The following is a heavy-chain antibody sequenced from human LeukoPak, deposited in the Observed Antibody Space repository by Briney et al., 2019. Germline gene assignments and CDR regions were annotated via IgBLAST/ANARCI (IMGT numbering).Heavy chain of an antibody. CDR1: GFTFGDHT. V-gene: IGHV3-49*04. Sequence: GRSLTLSCAASGFTFGDHTLNWVRQAPGKGLEWVDFVRTNSYGGTTDYAASVKGRFTISRDESKSIAYLHMNSLKTDDTAVYYCSRGSTYLNYFHFWGLGTLVTVSS. J-gene: IGHJ4*02. CDR2: VRTNSYGGTT. CDR3: SRGSTYLNYFHF. D-gene: IGHD1-26*01.